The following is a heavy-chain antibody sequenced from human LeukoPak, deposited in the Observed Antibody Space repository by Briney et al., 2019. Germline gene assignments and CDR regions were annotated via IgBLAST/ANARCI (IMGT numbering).Heavy chain of an antibody. D-gene: IGHD5-12*01. CDR2: FDPEDGET. V-gene: IGHV1-24*01. Sequence: ASVKASCKVSGYTLTELSMHWVRQAPGKGLEWMGGFDPEDGETIYAQKFQGRVTMTEDTSTDTAYMELSGLRSEDTAVYYCATDGGMGGGYESWGQGTLVTVSS. CDR3: ATDGGMGGGYES. CDR1: GYTLTELS. J-gene: IGHJ5*02.